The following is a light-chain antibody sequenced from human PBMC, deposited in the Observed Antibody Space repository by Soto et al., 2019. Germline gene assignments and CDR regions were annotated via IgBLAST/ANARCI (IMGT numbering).Light chain of an antibody. CDR3: QQYYSTPIT. CDR2: SAS. Sequence: DIQVTQSPSSLSASVGDRVTITCRASQTISSHLNWYQQKPGIAPKLLIYSASSLQSGVPSRFSGSGSGTDFTLTISTLQPEDFATYYCQQYYSTPITFGQGTRLAI. V-gene: IGKV1-39*01. J-gene: IGKJ5*01. CDR1: QTISSH.